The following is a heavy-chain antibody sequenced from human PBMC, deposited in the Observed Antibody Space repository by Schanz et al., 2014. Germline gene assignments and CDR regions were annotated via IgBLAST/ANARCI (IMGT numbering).Heavy chain of an antibody. V-gene: IGHV1-18*01. CDR2: ISVYNHNK. J-gene: IGHJ4*02. CDR3: ARDRRFVDRDGLYYGDS. Sequence: QIQLVQSGPEVKKPGATVKVSCKASGYIFINSGISWVRQAPGQGLEWMGWISVYNHNKEYDQKFQGRVTMTTDTSTSTAYMALTDLRSDDTVVYYCARDRRFVDRDGLYYGDSWGQGTLVTVSS. CDR1: GYIFINSG. D-gene: IGHD3-3*01.